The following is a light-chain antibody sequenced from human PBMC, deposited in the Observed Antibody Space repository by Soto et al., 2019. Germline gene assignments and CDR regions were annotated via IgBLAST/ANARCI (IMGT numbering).Light chain of an antibody. CDR2: DAS. J-gene: IGKJ1*01. Sequence: EIVMTQSPATLSVSPGERATLSCRASQSVSRYLAWYQQKPGQAPRLLIYDASNRATGIPARFSGSGSGTDFTLTISSLEPEDFAVYYCQQRSNWPPITFGQGTKVDIK. CDR3: QQRSNWPPIT. CDR1: QSVSRY. V-gene: IGKV3-11*01.